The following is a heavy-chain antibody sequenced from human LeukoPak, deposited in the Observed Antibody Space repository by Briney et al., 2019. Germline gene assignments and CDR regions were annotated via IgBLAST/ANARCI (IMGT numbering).Heavy chain of an antibody. CDR2: IYTSGST. Sequence: PSETLSLTCTVSGGSISSYYWSWIRQPPGKGLEWIGYIYTSGSTNYNPSLKSRVTISVDTSKNQFSLKLSSVTAADTAVYYCARRSWLQLNVCYYYYMDVWGKGTTVTISS. J-gene: IGHJ6*03. CDR1: GGSISSYY. CDR3: ARRSWLQLNVCYYYYMDV. D-gene: IGHD5-24*01. V-gene: IGHV4-4*09.